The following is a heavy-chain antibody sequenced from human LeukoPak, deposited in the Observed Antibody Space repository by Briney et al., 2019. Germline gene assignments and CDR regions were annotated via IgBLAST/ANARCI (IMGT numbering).Heavy chain of an antibody. V-gene: IGHV4-59*01. Sequence: SETLSLTCTVSGGSISSYYWSWIRQPPGKGLEWIGYIYYSGNTNYNPSLKTRVTISVDTSKNQFSLRLNSVTAADTAIYYCAKSISGGTWNWFDPWGQGTLVTVSS. CDR3: AKSISGGTWNWFDP. CDR2: IYYSGNT. J-gene: IGHJ5*02. CDR1: GGSISSYY. D-gene: IGHD2-15*01.